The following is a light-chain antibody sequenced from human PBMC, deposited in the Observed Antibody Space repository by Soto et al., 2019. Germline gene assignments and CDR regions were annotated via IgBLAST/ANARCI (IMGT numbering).Light chain of an antibody. CDR2: DAS. J-gene: IGKJ4*01. CDR1: QDISNY. Sequence: DIQMTQSPSSLSASVGDRVTITCQASQDISNYLNWYQQKPGKAPKLLIFDASNVETGVPSRFSGSGSGTHFTFTSHSLQAEDIVSYYCQQYEGLPLTFGGGTKIEI. V-gene: IGKV1-33*01. CDR3: QQYEGLPLT.